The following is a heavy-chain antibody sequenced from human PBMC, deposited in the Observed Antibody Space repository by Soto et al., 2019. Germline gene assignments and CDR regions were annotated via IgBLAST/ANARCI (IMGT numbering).Heavy chain of an antibody. Sequence: ASVKVSCKASGYTFTSYDINWVRQATGQGLEWMGWMNPKSGNTGYVQKFQDRVTMTRDTSKNIAYMELSSLSSEDTAVYYCARGASLDVWGKGTTVTAPQ. CDR3: ARGASLDV. V-gene: IGHV1-8*01. CDR1: GYTFTSYD. CDR2: MNPKSGNT. J-gene: IGHJ6*04. D-gene: IGHD2-2*01.